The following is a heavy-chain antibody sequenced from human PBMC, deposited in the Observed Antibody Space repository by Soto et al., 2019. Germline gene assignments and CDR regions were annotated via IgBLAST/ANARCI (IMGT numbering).Heavy chain of an antibody. CDR1: GFTFSSYG. J-gene: IGHJ4*02. CDR3: AKDPQGSGWFDY. V-gene: IGHV3-30*18. D-gene: IGHD6-19*01. CDR2: ISYDGSNK. Sequence: GGSLRLSCAASGFTFSSYGMHWVRQAPGKGLEWVAVISYDGSNKYYADSVKGRFTISRDNSKNTLYLQMNSLRAEDTAVYYCAKDPQGSGWFDYWGQGTLVTVSS.